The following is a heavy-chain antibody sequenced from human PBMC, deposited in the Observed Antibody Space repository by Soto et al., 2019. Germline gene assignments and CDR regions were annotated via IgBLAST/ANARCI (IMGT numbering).Heavy chain of an antibody. CDR2: TFYRSKWYS. V-gene: IGHV6-1*01. Sequence: QVQLQQSGSGLVKPSQTLSLTCVMSGDGFSSSSVAWNWLRQSPSRGLEWLGRTFYRSKWYSEYALSVKSRITINPDAPKNQFSLQLNSVSPEDTALYYCARGKNTAFDLWGQGTLVTVSS. D-gene: IGHD2-21*02. CDR1: GDGFSSSSVA. J-gene: IGHJ4*02. CDR3: ARGKNTAFDL.